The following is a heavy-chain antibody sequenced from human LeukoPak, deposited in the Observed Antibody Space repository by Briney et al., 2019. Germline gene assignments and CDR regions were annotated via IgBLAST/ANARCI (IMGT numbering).Heavy chain of an antibody. Sequence: SETLSLTCTVSGGSISSGDYYWSWIRQPPGKGLEWIGYIYYSGSTYYNPSLKSRVTISVDTSKNQFSLKLSSVTAADTAVYYCAREEFCYGSGSYYYYGMDVWGKGTTVTVSS. J-gene: IGHJ6*04. CDR2: IYYSGST. V-gene: IGHV4-30-4*01. CDR1: GGSISSGDYY. CDR3: AREEFCYGSGSYYYYGMDV. D-gene: IGHD3-10*01.